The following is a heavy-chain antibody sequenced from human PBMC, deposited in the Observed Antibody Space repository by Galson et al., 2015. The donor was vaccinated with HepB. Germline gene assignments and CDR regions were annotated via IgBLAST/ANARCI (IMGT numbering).Heavy chain of an antibody. CDR2: ISNSGTTI. CDR1: GFTFSDYS. D-gene: IGHD3-22*01. J-gene: IGHJ4*02. CDR3: ARELYFDTKAFDS. Sequence: SLRLSCAASGFTFSDYSMSWVRQAPGKGLEWLSYISNSGTTIHYPDSVKGRFTISRDNAKSSLYLQMNSLRVEDTAVYYCARELYFDTKAFDSWGQGTLVTVSS. V-gene: IGHV3-48*04.